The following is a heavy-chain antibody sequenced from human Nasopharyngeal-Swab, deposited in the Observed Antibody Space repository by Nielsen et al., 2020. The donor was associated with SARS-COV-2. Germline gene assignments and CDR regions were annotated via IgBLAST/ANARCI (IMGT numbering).Heavy chain of an antibody. D-gene: IGHD3-10*01. CDR2: ISGSGGST. V-gene: IGHV3-23*01. CDR1: GFTFSSYA. Sequence: GGSLRLSCAASGFTFSSYAMSWVRQAPGKGLEWVSAISGSGGSTYYADSVKGRFTISRDNSKNTLYLQMSSLRAEDTAVYYCAKQLLWFGELLDMFDYWGQGTLVTVSS. J-gene: IGHJ4*02. CDR3: AKQLLWFGELLDMFDY.